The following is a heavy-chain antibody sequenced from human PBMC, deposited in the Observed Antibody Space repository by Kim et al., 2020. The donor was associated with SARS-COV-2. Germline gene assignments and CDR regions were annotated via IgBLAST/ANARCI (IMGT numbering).Heavy chain of an antibody. CDR2: IYYSGST. D-gene: IGHD3-3*01. CDR1: GDSISSGGYY. V-gene: IGHV4-31*03. J-gene: IGHJ5*02. Sequence: SETLSLTCTVSGDSISSGGYYWSWIRQHPWKGLEWIGYIYYSGSTYYNPSLKSRVTISVDTSKNQFSLKLSSVTAADTAVYYCARVGTYYDFWSGSWSSNWFDPWGQGTLVTVSS. CDR3: ARVGTYYDFWSGSWSSNWFDP.